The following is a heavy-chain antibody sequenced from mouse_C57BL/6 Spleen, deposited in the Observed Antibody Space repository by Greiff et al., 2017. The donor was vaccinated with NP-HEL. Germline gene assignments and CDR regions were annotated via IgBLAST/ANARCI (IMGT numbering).Heavy chain of an antibody. J-gene: IGHJ1*03. V-gene: IGHV1-12*01. CDR3: ARAGYGNYGWYFEG. CDR1: GYTFTSYN. Sequence: LQQSGAELVRPGASVKMSCQASGYTFTSYNMHWVKQTPRQGLARIGALYPGNGDTSSNQKFKGKATLTVDNSSSTAYMRLSSLTSEDSAVYFCARAGYGNYGWYFEGWGTGTTVTVSA. D-gene: IGHD2-10*02. CDR2: LYPGNGDT.